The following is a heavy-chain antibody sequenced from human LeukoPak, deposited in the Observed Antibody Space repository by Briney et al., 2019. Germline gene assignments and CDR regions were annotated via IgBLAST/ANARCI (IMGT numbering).Heavy chain of an antibody. CDR1: GGSISSYY. V-gene: IGHV4-59*01. D-gene: IGHD2-15*01. J-gene: IGHJ5*02. CDR3: ARVLGYCSGGSCYLGWFDP. CDR2: IYYSGST. Sequence: SETLSLTCTISGGSISSYYWSWIRQPPGKGLEWIGYIYYSGSTNYNPSLKSRVTISVDTSKNQFSLKLSSVTAADTAVYYCARVLGYCSGGSCYLGWFDPWGQGTLVTVSS.